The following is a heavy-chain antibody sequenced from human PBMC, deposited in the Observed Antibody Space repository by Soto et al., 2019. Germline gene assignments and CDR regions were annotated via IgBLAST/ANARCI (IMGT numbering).Heavy chain of an antibody. CDR2: IYYSGST. CDR3: ARVTVITFGVVTTWGAFDI. Sequence: PSDTLPMTLTVSGGSISSYYCIGMPPTPGNGLECIGYIYYSGSTNYNPSLKSRVTISVDTSKNQFSLKLSSVTAADTAVYYCARVTVITFGVVTTWGAFDIWGQGTMVTVSS. J-gene: IGHJ3*02. D-gene: IGHD3-16*01. CDR1: GGSISSYY. V-gene: IGHV4-59*07.